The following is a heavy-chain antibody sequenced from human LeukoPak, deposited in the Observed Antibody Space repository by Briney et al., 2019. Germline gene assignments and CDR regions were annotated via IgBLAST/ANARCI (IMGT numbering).Heavy chain of an antibody. Sequence: SETLSLTCTVSGDSISYNYWSWTRQPAGKGLEWIGRISTGGSADYNPSLKSRVTMSVDTSKNQFSLQLNSVTAADTAVYYCARVVSATGGSGHVGFDPWGQGTLVTVSS. J-gene: IGHJ5*02. D-gene: IGHD3-10*01. CDR2: ISTGGSA. V-gene: IGHV4-4*07. CDR3: ARVVSATGGSGHVGFDP. CDR1: GDSISYNY.